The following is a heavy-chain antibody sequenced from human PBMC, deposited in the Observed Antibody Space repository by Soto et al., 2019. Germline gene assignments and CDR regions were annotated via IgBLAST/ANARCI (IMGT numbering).Heavy chain of an antibody. Sequence: QVQLVQSGAEVKKPGSSVKVSCKASGGTFSSYAVSWVRQAPGQGLEWMGVIIPILATPKYAQKFQGRVTTTADESTTTAYMELSSLRPDDTAVYYCARESSSPNYYFYGMDVWGHGTTVIVSS. J-gene: IGHJ6*02. D-gene: IGHD2-2*01. CDR3: ARESSSPNYYFYGMDV. CDR1: GGTFSSYA. V-gene: IGHV1-69*01. CDR2: IIPILATP.